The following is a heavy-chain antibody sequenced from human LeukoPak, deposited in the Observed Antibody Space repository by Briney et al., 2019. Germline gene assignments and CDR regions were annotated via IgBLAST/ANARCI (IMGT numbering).Heavy chain of an antibody. CDR2: TSHDGSNK. D-gene: IGHD3-16*01. J-gene: IGHJ4*02. CDR3: AQRGGLDF. CDR1: GFNTSTYW. V-gene: IGHV3-30*03. Sequence: GGSLRLSCAASGFNTSTYWMSWVRQAPGKGLEWVAVTSHDGSNKYYADSVKGRFTISRDNSKNTLYLQMNSLRAEDTAVYYCAQRGGLDFWGQGTLVTVSS.